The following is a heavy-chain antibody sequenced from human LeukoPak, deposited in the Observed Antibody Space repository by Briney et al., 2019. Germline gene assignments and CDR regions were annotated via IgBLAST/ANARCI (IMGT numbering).Heavy chain of an antibody. CDR2: IYHSGST. CDR1: GYSISSGYY. Sequence: SETLSLTCTVSGYSISSGYYWGWIRQPPGKGLEWIGSIYHSGSTYYNPSLKSRVTISVDTSKNQFSPKLSSVTAADTAVYYCARAAGDDAFDIWGQGTMVTVSS. CDR3: ARAAGDDAFDI. J-gene: IGHJ3*02. V-gene: IGHV4-38-2*02. D-gene: IGHD1-14*01.